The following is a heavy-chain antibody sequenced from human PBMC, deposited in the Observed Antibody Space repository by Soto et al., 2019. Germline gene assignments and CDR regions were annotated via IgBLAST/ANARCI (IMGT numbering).Heavy chain of an antibody. D-gene: IGHD2-21*02. CDR2: VYYSGGA. Sequence: SETLSLTCTVSGGSISGYYWSWIRQPPGKGLEWIGNVYYSGGAKYNPSVKRRVSISVDTSKNQFSLNLSSVTAADTAVYYCTRDGDGRMTTNPYYYYGMDVWGPGITVTVS. J-gene: IGHJ6*02. CDR3: TRDGDGRMTTNPYYYYGMDV. V-gene: IGHV4-59*01. CDR1: GGSISGYY.